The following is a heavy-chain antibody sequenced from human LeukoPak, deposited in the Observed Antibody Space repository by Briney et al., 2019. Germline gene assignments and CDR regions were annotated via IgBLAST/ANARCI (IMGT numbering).Heavy chain of an antibody. CDR3: ARWVGSGNYFDY. J-gene: IGHJ4*02. Sequence: PSETLSLTCSVSGGSISSYFWSWIRQPPGKGLWWIGYIYYSGSAIYNPSLRSRITISIDTSKDQFSLKLSSVTAADTAIYYCARWVGSGNYFDYWGQGTLVTVSS. D-gene: IGHD1-26*01. V-gene: IGHV4-59*01. CDR1: GGSISSYF. CDR2: IYYSGSA.